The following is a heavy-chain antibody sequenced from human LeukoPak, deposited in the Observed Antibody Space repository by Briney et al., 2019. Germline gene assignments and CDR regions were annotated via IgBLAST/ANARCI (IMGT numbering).Heavy chain of an antibody. J-gene: IGHJ4*02. CDR2: ISWNSATI. CDR3: AKDRGYSSSSGGTFDS. V-gene: IGHV3-9*03. D-gene: IGHD6-6*01. CDR1: GFIFDDYA. Sequence: GGSLRLSCAASGFIFDDYAMHWVRQGPGKGLEWVSGISWNSATIGYADSVKGRFTISRDNAKNSLYLQMNSLRAEDMALYYCAKDRGYSSSSGGTFDSWGQGTLVTVPS.